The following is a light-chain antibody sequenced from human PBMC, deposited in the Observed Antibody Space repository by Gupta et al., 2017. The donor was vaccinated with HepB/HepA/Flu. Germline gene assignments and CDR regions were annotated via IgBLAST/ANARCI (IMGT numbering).Light chain of an antibody. J-gene: IGLJ2*01. Sequence: QSALTQAASVSGSPGQSITIPCTGTSSDVGGYNFVSWYQQHPGKPPKLILYHVNNRPAGVSSLAAGSNAGNTALLHTSAHQADDDADYYCSSYTSSSTLLFGGGTKLTVL. CDR2: HVN. V-gene: IGLV2-14*01. CDR3: SSYTSSSTLL. CDR1: SSDVGGYNF.